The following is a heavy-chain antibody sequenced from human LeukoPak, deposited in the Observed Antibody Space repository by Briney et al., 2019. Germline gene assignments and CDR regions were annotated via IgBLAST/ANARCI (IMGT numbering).Heavy chain of an antibody. Sequence: ASVKVSCKASGYTFTSYGISWVRQAPGQGLEWMGWISAYNGNTNYAQKLQGRVTMTTDTSTSTAYMELRSLRSDDTAVYYCARVEPSHFDDSSGYYYRGGAFDIWGQGTMVTVSS. CDR2: ISAYNGNT. D-gene: IGHD3-22*01. CDR1: GYTFTSYG. J-gene: IGHJ3*02. V-gene: IGHV1-18*01. CDR3: ARVEPSHFDDSSGYYYRGGAFDI.